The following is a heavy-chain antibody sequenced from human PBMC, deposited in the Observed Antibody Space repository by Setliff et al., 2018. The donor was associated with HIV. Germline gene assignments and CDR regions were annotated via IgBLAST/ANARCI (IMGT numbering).Heavy chain of an antibody. J-gene: IGHJ4*02. Sequence: ASVKVSCKASGYTFTNYGVSWVRPAPGQGREWMGWLSTNHDLVGYAQKFQGRVTMTTDTSTSTAYMELKSLKSDDTAMYYCARDANYNRDYWGQGTLVPVSS. CDR1: GYTFTNYG. CDR2: LSTNHDLV. CDR3: ARDANYNRDY. V-gene: IGHV1-18*01. D-gene: IGHD1-7*01.